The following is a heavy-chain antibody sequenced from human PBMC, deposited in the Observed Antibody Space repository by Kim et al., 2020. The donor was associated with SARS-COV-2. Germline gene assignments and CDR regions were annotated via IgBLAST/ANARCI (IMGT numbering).Heavy chain of an antibody. CDR2: IYYSGST. J-gene: IGHJ4*02. V-gene: IGHV4-59*08. Sequence: SETLSLTCTVSGGSISSYYWSWIRQPPGKGLEWIGYIYYSGSTNYDPSLKSRVTISVDTSKNQFSLKLSSVTAADTAVYYCARMYYYGSGSNSFDYWGQGTLVTVSS. CDR3: ARMYYYGSGSNSFDY. CDR1: GGSISSYY. D-gene: IGHD3-10*01.